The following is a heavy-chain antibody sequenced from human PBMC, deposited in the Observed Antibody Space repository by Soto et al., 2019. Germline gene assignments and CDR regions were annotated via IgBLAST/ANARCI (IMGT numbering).Heavy chain of an antibody. J-gene: IGHJ6*03. CDR3: ARGWYSCSWPPPYYYSYMDV. Sequence: PSETLSLTCTVSGGSISSYYWSWIRQPPGKGLEWIGYIYYSGSTNYNPSLKSRVTISVDTSKNQFSLKLSSVTAADTAVYYCARGWYSCSWPPPYYYSYMDVWGKWTTLTVSS. CDR1: GGSISSYY. CDR2: IYYSGST. D-gene: IGHD6-13*01. V-gene: IGHV4-59*08.